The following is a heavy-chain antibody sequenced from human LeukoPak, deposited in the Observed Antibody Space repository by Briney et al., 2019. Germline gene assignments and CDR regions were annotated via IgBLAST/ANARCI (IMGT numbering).Heavy chain of an antibody. D-gene: IGHD4-23*01. CDR2: ISDSGGST. CDR3: VRGNSFGPYGMYV. V-gene: IGHV3-64D*09. CDR1: GFTFSGDY. J-gene: IGHJ6*02. Sequence: GGSLRLSCAASGFTFSGDYMSWVRQAPGKGLEYVSSISDSGGSTYYADSVKGRFTISRDNSKNTLYLQMSSLRAEDTAVYFCVRGNSFGPYGMYVWGQGTTVTVSS.